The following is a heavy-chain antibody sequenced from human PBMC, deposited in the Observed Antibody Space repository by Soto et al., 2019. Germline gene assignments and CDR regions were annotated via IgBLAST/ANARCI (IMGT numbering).Heavy chain of an antibody. CDR1: GFTFSSYA. D-gene: IGHD3-10*02. V-gene: IGHV3-30-3*01. Sequence: GGSLRLSCAASGFTFSSYAMHWVRQAPGKGLEWVAVISYDGSNKYYADSVKGRFTISRDNSKNTLYLQMNSLRAEDTAVYYCASDSDRRVRGGVDYWGQGTLVTVSS. CDR3: ASDSDRRVRGGVDY. CDR2: ISYDGSNK. J-gene: IGHJ4*02.